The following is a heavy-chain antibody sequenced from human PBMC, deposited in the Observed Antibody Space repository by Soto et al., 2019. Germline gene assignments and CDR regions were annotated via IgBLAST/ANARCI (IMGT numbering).Heavy chain of an antibody. D-gene: IGHD6-13*01. J-gene: IGHJ5*02. CDR1: GYTFTSYD. Sequence: QVQLVQSGAEVKKPGASVKVSCKASGYTFTSYDINWVRQATGQGLEWMGWMNPNSGNTGYAQKFQGRVTMNRNTSISTAYMEMRSLRSEDTAVYYCARERSAAGTGWFDPWGQGTLVTVSS. CDR3: ARERSAAGTGWFDP. V-gene: IGHV1-8*01. CDR2: MNPNSGNT.